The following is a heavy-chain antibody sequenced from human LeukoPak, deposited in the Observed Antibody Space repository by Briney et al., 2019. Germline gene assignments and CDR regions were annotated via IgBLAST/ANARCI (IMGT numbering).Heavy chain of an antibody. J-gene: IGHJ4*02. CDR3: ARKPIINSAWYYFDY. D-gene: IGHD1-14*01. Sequence: SETLSLTCTVSGGSVSSGSYYWSWIRQPPGKGLEWIGNIYYSGSAYYNPFLKSRVTMSVDTSKNQFSLKLSSVTAADTAVYYCARKPIINSAWYYFDYWGQGTLVSVSS. V-gene: IGHV4-39*07. CDR2: IYYSGSA. CDR1: GGSVSSGSYY.